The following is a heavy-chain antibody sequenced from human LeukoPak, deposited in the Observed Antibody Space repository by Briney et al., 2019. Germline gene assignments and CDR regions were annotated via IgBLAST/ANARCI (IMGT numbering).Heavy chain of an antibody. CDR1: GYTFTSYG. CDR2: ISAYNGNT. J-gene: IGHJ5*02. V-gene: IGHV1-18*01. CDR3: ARDSSGRDRYDP. D-gene: IGHD6-19*01. Sequence: ASVKVSCKASGYTFTSYGISWVRQAPGQGLEWMGWISAYNGNTNYAQKLQGRVTMTTDTSTSTAYMELRRLRSDGTAVYYCARDSSGRDRYDPWGQGTLVTVSS.